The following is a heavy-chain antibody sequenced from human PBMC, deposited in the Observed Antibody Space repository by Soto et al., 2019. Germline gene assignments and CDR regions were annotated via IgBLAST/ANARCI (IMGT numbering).Heavy chain of an antibody. Sequence: PGGSLRLSCVASGFTFRNFVMRWVRQTPGKGLEWVSTITETGGDTYYTDSVKGRFTISRDNSKNTLYLQMSSLRAEDTAPYYCTKASSDRHHMDVWGQGTTVTVSS. CDR3: TKASSDRHHMDV. CDR1: GFTFRNFV. V-gene: IGHV3-23*01. J-gene: IGHJ6*02. CDR2: ITETGGDT.